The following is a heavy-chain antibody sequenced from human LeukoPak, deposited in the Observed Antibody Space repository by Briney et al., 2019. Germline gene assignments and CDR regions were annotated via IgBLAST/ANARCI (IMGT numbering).Heavy chain of an antibody. Sequence: PSETLSLTCTVSGGSISSSSYYWGWIRQPPGKGLEWIGSIYYSGSTYYNPSLKSRVTISVDTSKNQFSLKLSSVTAADTAVYYRARQSHTVTAWFDPWGQGTLVTVSS. J-gene: IGHJ5*02. V-gene: IGHV4-39*01. CDR1: GGSISSSSYY. CDR2: IYYSGST. D-gene: IGHD4-17*01. CDR3: ARQSHTVTAWFDP.